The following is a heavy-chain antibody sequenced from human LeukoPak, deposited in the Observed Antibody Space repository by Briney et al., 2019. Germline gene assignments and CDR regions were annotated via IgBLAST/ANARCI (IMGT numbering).Heavy chain of an antibody. CDR1: GGTFSSYA. CDR2: IIPIFGTA. D-gene: IGHD6-13*01. Sequence: ASVKFSCKASGGTFSSYAISWVRQAPGQGLEWMGGIIPIFGTANYAQKFQGRVTITADESTSTAYMELSSLRSEDTAVYYCAREASSSSVLYYYMDVWGKGTTVTVSS. V-gene: IGHV1-69*13. CDR3: AREASSSSVLYYYMDV. J-gene: IGHJ6*03.